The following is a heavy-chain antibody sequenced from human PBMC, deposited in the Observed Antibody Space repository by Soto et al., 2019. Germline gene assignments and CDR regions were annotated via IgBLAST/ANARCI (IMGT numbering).Heavy chain of an antibody. D-gene: IGHD6-19*01. CDR1: GYTFISYA. V-gene: IGHV1-18*01. CDR3: ARGIDVAGPVYYGTDV. CDR2: ISAYNGNT. Sequence: ASVKVSCKASGYTFISYAIGWVRQATGQGLEWMGWISAYNGNTNYAQNFQGRVTMATDTSTSTAYLELRSLRSDDTAVYYCARGIDVAGPVYYGTDVWGQGTTVTVSS. J-gene: IGHJ6*02.